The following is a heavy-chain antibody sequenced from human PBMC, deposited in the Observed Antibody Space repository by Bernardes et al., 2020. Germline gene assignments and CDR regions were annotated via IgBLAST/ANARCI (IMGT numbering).Heavy chain of an antibody. CDR2: FDPEDGET. Sequence: ASVKVSCKVSGYTLTELSMHWVRQAPGKGLEWMGGFDPEDGETIYAQKFQGRVTMTEDTSTDTAYMELSSLRSEDTAVYYCATTSFGEAGLIARGTRRRYYYYYYGMDVWGQGTTVTVSS. D-gene: IGHD2-21*01. CDR1: GYTLTELS. V-gene: IGHV1-24*01. CDR3: ATTSFGEAGLIARGTRRRYYYYYYGMDV. J-gene: IGHJ6*02.